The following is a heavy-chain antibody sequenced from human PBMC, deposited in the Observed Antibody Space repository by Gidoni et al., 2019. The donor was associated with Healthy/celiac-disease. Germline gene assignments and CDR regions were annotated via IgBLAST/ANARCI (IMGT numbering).Heavy chain of an antibody. D-gene: IGHD4-17*01. Sequence: SYDGSNKYYADSVKGRFTISRDNSKNTLYLQMNSLRAEDTAVYYCARDGHGDYVHYYYGMDVWGQGTTVTVSS. CDR3: ARDGHGDYVHYYYGMDV. V-gene: IGHV3-30-3*01. J-gene: IGHJ6*02. CDR2: SYDGSNK.